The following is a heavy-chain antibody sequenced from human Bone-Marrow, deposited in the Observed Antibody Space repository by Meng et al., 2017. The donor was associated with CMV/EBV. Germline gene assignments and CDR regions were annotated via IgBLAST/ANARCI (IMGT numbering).Heavy chain of an antibody. CDR3: AKDRYGTNSEGGGD. CDR2: IRLDGTNK. CDR1: GFTFSSYG. V-gene: IGHV3-30*02. J-gene: IGHJ4*02. Sequence: GESLKISCAASGFTFSSYGMHWVRQAPGKGLEWVPFIRLDGTNKYYEDSVKGRFTISRDNSQNTLYLQMTNLRAEDAAVYNCAKDRYGTNSEGGGDWGPGPRVT. D-gene: IGHD4-23*01.